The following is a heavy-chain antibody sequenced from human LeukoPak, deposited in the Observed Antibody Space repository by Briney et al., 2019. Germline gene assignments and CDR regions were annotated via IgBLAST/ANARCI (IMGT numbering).Heavy chain of an antibody. Sequence: GGSLRLSCAASGFTFSSYALSWVRQTPAKGLDWVSAISGSGDSTYYANSVKGRFTISRDNSMNTLFLQMNSVRAEDTAVYYCARDNGGYNYDFWGQGTLVTVSS. D-gene: IGHD5-24*01. CDR1: GFTFSSYA. CDR2: ISGSGDST. J-gene: IGHJ4*02. CDR3: ARDNGGYNYDF. V-gene: IGHV3-23*01.